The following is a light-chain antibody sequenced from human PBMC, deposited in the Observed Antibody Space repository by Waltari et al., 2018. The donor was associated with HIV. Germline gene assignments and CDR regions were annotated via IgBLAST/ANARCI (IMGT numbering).Light chain of an antibody. CDR2: GKN. CDR3: NSRDSSAKHHWV. V-gene: IGLV3-19*01. CDR1: SPRSYY. J-gene: IGLJ3*02. Sequence: SSELTQDPAVSVALGQTVRITCQGDSPRSYYAKSWYQQKPGQAPVLVIYGKNNRPSGIPDRFSGSSSGNTASLTITGAQAEDEADYYCNSRDSSAKHHWVFGGGTKLTVL.